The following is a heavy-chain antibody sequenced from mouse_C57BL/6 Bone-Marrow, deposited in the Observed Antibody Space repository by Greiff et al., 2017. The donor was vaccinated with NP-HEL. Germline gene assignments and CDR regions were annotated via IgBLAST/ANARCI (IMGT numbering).Heavy chain of an antibody. V-gene: IGHV1-15*01. Sequence: VQLQQSGAELVRPGASVTLSCKASGYTFTDYEMHWVKQTPVHGLEWIGAIDPETGGTAYNQKFKGKAILTADKSSSTAYMELRSLTSEYSAVYYWTRPNHVSSYVDYWGQRTTLTVSA. CDR1: GYTFTDYE. CDR2: IDPETGGT. D-gene: IGHD1-1*01. J-gene: IGHJ2*01. CDR3: TRPNHVSSYVDY.